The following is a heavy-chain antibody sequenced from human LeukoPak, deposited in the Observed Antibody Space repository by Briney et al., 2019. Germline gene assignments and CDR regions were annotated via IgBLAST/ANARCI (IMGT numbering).Heavy chain of an antibody. CDR2: INQDGGGR. CDR1: GFTFTSYW. D-gene: IGHD3-9*01. V-gene: IGHV3-7*01. J-gene: IGHJ4*02. CDR3: ARDNYDILTGYSAFDY. Sequence: GSLRLSCAASGFTFTSYWMTWVRQAPGKGLEWVANINQDGGGRYYVDSMKGRFTISRDNAKNSLYLQMNSLRAEDTAVYYCARDNYDILTGYSAFDYWGQGTLVTVSS.